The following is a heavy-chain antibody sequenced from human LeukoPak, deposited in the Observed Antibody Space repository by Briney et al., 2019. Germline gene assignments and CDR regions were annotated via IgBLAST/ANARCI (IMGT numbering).Heavy chain of an antibody. CDR1: GFTVSSYA. J-gene: IGHJ5*02. CDR3: AKDARSGVVDMGDSWFDP. CDR2: IIDSGHST. Sequence: GGSLRLACAGSGFTVSSYAMNSVRQAPGKGLDWVSGIIDSGHSTKYADSVRGRFTISRDNSKNTLHMQMNNLRAEDKAIYYCAKDARSGVVDMGDSWFDPWGQGTLVTVSS. V-gene: IGHV3-23*01. D-gene: IGHD2-21*01.